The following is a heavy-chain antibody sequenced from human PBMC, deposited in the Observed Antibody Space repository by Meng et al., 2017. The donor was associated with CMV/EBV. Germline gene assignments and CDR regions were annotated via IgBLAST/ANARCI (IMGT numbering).Heavy chain of an antibody. CDR2: ISSSSSYI. CDR1: GFTFSSYS. J-gene: IGHJ6*02. V-gene: IGHV3-21*01. Sequence: GESLKISCAASGFTFSSYSMNWVRQAPGKGLEWVSSISSSSSYIFYADSVKGRFTISRDNAKNSLYLQMNSLSAEDTAVYYCARDRTIFGVRNYYYYGMDVWGQGTTVTVSS. D-gene: IGHD3-3*01. CDR3: ARDRTIFGVRNYYYYGMDV.